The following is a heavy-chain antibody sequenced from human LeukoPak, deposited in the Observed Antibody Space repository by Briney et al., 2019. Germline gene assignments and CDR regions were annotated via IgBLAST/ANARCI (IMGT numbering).Heavy chain of an antibody. J-gene: IGHJ5*02. CDR2: IYYSGST. CDR3: ARGNGWVCSSTSCYNWFDP. CDR1: GGSISSYY. Sequence: PSETLSLXCTVSGGSISSYYWSWIRQPPGKGLEWIGYIYYSGSTTYNSSLKSRVTISVDTSKNQFSLKLSSVTAADTAVYYCARGNGWVCSSTSCYNWFDPWGQGTLVTVSS. D-gene: IGHD2-2*01. V-gene: IGHV4-59*01.